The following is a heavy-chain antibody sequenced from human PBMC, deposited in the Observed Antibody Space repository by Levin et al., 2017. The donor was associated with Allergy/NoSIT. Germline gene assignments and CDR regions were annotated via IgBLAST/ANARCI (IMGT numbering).Heavy chain of an antibody. Sequence: LSLTCEASGFTFSSYRMNWVRQAPGKGLEWVSYISSSSSTIYYADSVKGRFTISRDNARNSLYLQMNSLRAEVTAVYYCARGFTSGRDPFDIWGQGTMVTVSS. V-gene: IGHV3-48*01. J-gene: IGHJ3*02. CDR3: ARGFTSGRDPFDI. CDR1: GFTFSSYR. CDR2: ISSSSSTI. D-gene: IGHD3-10*01.